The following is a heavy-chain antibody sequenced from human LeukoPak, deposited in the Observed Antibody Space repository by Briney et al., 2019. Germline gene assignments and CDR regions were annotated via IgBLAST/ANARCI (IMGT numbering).Heavy chain of an antibody. J-gene: IGHJ3*02. CDR1: GFTFSSYE. V-gene: IGHV3-23*01. Sequence: PGGSLRLSCAASGFTFSSYEMNWVRQAPGKGLEWVSGISNSGGSTYYADSVKGRFTISRDNSKNTLYLQMNTLRAEDTAVYYCARARERDAFDIWGQGTMVTVSS. CDR2: ISNSGGST. CDR3: ARARERDAFDI.